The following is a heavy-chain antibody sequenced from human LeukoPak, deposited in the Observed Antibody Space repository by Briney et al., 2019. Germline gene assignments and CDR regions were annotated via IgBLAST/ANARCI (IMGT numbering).Heavy chain of an antibody. D-gene: IGHD3-22*01. V-gene: IGHV3-9*01. J-gene: IGHJ3*02. CDR2: VSWNGGSI. CDR3: AKVDYDSSGWDAFDI. CDR1: GFTFDNYG. Sequence: GGSLRLSCAASGFTFDNYGMHWVRHAPGKGLEWVSGVSWNGGSIGYADSVKGRFTISRDNAKNSLYLQMNSLRAEDTALYHCAKVDYDSSGWDAFDIWGQGTMVTVSS.